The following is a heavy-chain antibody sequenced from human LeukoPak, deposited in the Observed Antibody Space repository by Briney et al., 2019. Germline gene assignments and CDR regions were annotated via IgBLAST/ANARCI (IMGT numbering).Heavy chain of an antibody. CDR3: ARLVGARGGYFDY. J-gene: IGHJ4*02. CDR1: GFTFGRNG. Sequence: GGSLRLSCEASGFTFGRNGMHWVRQAPGKGLEWVATIWYDGSQKCYADSVKGRFTVSRDNSRNTLYMQMDSLTADDTAVYYCARLVGARGGYFDYWGQGTLVTVSS. CDR2: IWYDGSQK. D-gene: IGHD1-26*01. V-gene: IGHV3-33*01.